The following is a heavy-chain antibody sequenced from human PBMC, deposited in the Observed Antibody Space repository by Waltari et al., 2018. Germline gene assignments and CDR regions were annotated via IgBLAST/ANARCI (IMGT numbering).Heavy chain of an antibody. D-gene: IGHD3-22*01. CDR2: ISSSSSTI. V-gene: IGHV3-48*01. Sequence: EVQLVESGGGLVQPGGSLRLSCAASGFTFSSYSMNWVRKAPGKGLEWVSYISSSSSTIYYADSVKDRFTISRDNAKNSLYLQMNSLRAEDTAVDYCARARSYYYDSSGYYSYWGQGTLVTVSS. CDR3: ARARSYYYDSSGYYSY. CDR1: GFTFSSYS. J-gene: IGHJ4*02.